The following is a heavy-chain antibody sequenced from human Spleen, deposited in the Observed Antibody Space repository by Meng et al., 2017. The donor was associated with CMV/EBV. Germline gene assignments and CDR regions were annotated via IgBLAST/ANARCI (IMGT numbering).Heavy chain of an antibody. CDR3: ARVVDWRYYWFDP. J-gene: IGHJ5*02. CDR1: GDALTSGEYD. Sequence: GDALTSGEYDWSWIRQPPGKGLEWIGYIYYSGSTYYNPSLRSRLTISVDTSRNEFSLSLNSVTAADTAVYYCARVVDWRYYWFDPWGQGSLVTVSS. D-gene: IGHD3/OR15-3a*01. V-gene: IGHV4-30-4*08. CDR2: IYYSGST.